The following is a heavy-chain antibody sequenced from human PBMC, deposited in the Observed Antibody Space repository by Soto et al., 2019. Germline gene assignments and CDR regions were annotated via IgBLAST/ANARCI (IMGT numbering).Heavy chain of an antibody. CDR2: IYSGGST. CDR3: ARASRATYDSSGFWFDY. Sequence: GGSLRLSCAASGFTVSSNYMSWVRQAPGKGLEWVSVIYSGGSTYYADSVKGRFTISRDNSKNTLYLQMNSLRAEDTAVYYCARASRATYDSSGFWFDYWGQGTLVTVSS. D-gene: IGHD3-22*01. CDR1: GFTVSSNY. V-gene: IGHV3-53*01. J-gene: IGHJ4*02.